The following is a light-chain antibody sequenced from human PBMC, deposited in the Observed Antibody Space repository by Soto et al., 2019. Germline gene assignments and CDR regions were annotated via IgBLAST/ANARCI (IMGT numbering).Light chain of an antibody. J-gene: IGKJ4*01. V-gene: IGKV1-39*01. Sequence: DIQMTQSPSSLSASVGDRVTITCRASQSIISYLSWYQQKPGKAPKLLIYAATTLQSGVPSRFSGSGSGTDFTLTISSLQPADSATYYCLQSYDILSFGGGTKVDIK. CDR2: AAT. CDR1: QSIISY. CDR3: LQSYDILS.